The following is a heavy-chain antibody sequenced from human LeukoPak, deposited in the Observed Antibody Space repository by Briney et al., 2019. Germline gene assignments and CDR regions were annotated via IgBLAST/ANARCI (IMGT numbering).Heavy chain of an antibody. CDR2: IRYDGSNK. CDR3: AKDMLDVVVPAAIKDNDY. J-gene: IGHJ4*02. V-gene: IGHV3-30*02. Sequence: GGSLRLSCAASGFTFSSYGMHWVRQAPGKGLEWVAFIRYDGSNKYYADSVKGRFTISRDNSKNTLYLQMNSLRAEDTAVYYCAKDMLDVVVPAAIKDNDYWGQGTLVTVSS. D-gene: IGHD2-2*02. CDR1: GFTFSSYG.